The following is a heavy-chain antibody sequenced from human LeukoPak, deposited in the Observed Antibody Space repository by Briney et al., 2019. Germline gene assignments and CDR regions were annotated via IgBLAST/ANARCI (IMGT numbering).Heavy chain of an antibody. CDR1: GFTFSSYA. V-gene: IGHV3-23*01. D-gene: IGHD1-26*01. CDR3: AKGKVNHLGALDY. CDR2: ISESGGGSYSGGGT. J-gene: IGHJ4*02. Sequence: GGSLRLSCAASGFTFSSYAMTWVRQIPGKGLEWVSTISESGGGSYSGGGTYYGDSVKGRFIISEDGSTKTLFLQMDRLRADDTGIYYCAKGKVNHLGALDYWGQGALVTVSS.